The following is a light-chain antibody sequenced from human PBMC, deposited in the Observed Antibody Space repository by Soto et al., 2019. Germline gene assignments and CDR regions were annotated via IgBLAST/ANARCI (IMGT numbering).Light chain of an antibody. CDR3: QQYSNYWT. CDR1: QSISSW. V-gene: IGKV1-5*03. CDR2: KAS. J-gene: IGKJ1*01. Sequence: DIQMTQSPSTLSASVGDRVTITCRASQSISSWLAWYQQKPGKAPKLLIYKASSLESGVPSRFSGSGSGTEFTLTISSLQPDDVAIYYCQQYSNYWTFGQGTKVEIK.